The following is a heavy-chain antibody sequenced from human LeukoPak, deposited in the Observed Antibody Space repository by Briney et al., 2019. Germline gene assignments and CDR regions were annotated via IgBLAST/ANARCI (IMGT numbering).Heavy chain of an antibody. D-gene: IGHD3-10*01. CDR2: ISAYNGNT. CDR1: GYTFNGYG. V-gene: IGHV1-18*01. CDR3: ARIDLAYGSGTYYSSYFEY. J-gene: IGHJ4*02. Sequence: ASVKVSCKASGYTFNGYGITWVRQAPGQGLEWMGWISAYNGNTNYAQKFQGRVTMTTETSTRTAYMELRSLRSDDAAVYYCARIDLAYGSGTYYSSYFEYWGQGTLVTVSS.